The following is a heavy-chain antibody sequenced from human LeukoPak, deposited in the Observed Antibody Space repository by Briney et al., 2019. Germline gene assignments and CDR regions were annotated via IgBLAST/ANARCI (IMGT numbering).Heavy chain of an antibody. J-gene: IGHJ4*02. CDR1: XXXSXXGVX. D-gene: IGHD3-9*01. CDR2: IYWDDDK. Sequence: XXXSXXGVXXXXXRQXPGKALXXLALIYWDDDKRYSPSLKSRLTITKDTSKNQVVLTMTNMDPVDTATYYCAHRRAAMTGPYYFDYWGQGTLVTVSS. CDR3: AHRRAAMTGPYYFDY. V-gene: IGHV2-5*02.